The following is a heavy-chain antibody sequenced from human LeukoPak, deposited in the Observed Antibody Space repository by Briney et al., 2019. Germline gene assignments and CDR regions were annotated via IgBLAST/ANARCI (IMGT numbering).Heavy chain of an antibody. CDR1: GGSINRYY. J-gene: IGHJ6*03. CDR2: IYSSGST. D-gene: IGHD6-6*01. V-gene: IGHV4-59*12. Sequence: SETLSLTCTVSGGSINRYYWSWIRQPPGKGLEWIGYIYSSGSTNYNPSLKSRVTMSVDTSKNQFSLKLSSVTAADTAVYYCARLTPLEGIAARSHYYYYYYMDVWGKGTTVTVSS. CDR3: ARLTPLEGIAARSHYYYYYYMDV.